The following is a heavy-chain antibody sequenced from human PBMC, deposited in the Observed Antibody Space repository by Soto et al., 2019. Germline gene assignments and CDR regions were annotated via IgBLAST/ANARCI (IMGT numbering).Heavy chain of an antibody. D-gene: IGHD6-13*01. CDR2: IKEDGSEK. Sequence: EVQLVESGGGLVQPGGSLRLSCAASGFIFRNYWMTWVRQAPGKGLEWVATIKEDGSEKYYADSLKGRFTISRDNAENSLYVQMNSLRAEDTAVYFCVRARVDYWGQGTLVTVSS. CDR1: GFIFRNYW. V-gene: IGHV3-7*04. CDR3: VRARVDY. J-gene: IGHJ4*02.